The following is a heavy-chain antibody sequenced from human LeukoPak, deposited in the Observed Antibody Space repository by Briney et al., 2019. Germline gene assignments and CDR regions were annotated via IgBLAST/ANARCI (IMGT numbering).Heavy chain of an antibody. D-gene: IGHD1-26*01. CDR3: ARVTEGAT. CDR1: GYTFSSYA. V-gene: IGHV3-30*01. J-gene: IGHJ4*02. CDR2: ISYDGSNK. Sequence: PGRSLRLSCAASGYTFSSYAMHWVRQAPGKGLEWVAVISYDGSNKYYADSVKGRFTISRDNSKNTLYLQMNSLRAGDTAVYYCARVTEGATWGQGTLVTVSS.